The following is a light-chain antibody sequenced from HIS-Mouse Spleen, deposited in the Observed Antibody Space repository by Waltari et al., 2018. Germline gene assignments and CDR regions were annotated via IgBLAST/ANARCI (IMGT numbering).Light chain of an antibody. Sequence: SPGQTASITCSGDKLGDKYACWYQQKPGQSPVLVIYQDSKRPSGIPERFSGSNSGNTATLTISGTQAMDEADYYCQAWDSSTAVFGTGTKVTVL. CDR1: KLGDKY. V-gene: IGLV3-1*01. CDR2: QDS. J-gene: IGLJ1*01. CDR3: QAWDSSTAV.